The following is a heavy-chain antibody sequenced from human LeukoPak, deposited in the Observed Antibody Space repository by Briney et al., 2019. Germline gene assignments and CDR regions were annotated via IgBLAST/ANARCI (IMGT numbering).Heavy chain of an antibody. CDR3: AKDRAPGGNYYDFSD. D-gene: IGHD1-26*01. Sequence: GGSLKLSCKASGFSFSTYAIHWVRQAPGQGLEWVTVISSDGNNKYYADSVRGRFTISRDNSKNTVYLQMNSLRTEDTAIYYCAKDRAPGGNYYDFSDWGQGTLVTVSS. J-gene: IGHJ4*02. CDR2: ISSDGNNK. V-gene: IGHV3-30*17. CDR1: GFSFSTYA.